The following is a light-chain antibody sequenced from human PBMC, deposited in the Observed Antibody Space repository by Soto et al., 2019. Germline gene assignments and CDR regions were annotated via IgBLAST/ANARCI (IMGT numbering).Light chain of an antibody. CDR3: QGYSTLRYS. CDR1: HDINNF. J-gene: IGKJ2*01. V-gene: IGKV1-33*01. Sequence: DIQMTQSPSSLSASVGDRVTITCQASHDINNFLNWYQHKPGKAPKLLIYDASNLETGVPSRFSGSGSGTAITFTITGLQPEDFATYYCQGYSTLRYSFGQGTKLDIK. CDR2: DAS.